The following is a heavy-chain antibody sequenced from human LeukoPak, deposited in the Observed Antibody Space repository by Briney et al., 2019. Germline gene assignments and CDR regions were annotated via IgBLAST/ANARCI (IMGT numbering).Heavy chain of an antibody. D-gene: IGHD5-24*01. Sequence: GGSLRLSCAASGFTFSSYGMSWVRQAPGKGLQWVSSISGGGNSIYYADSVKGRFTISRDNSTNTLYLQMNSLRAADTAVYYCARWLPILGEFDSWGQGTLVTVSS. J-gene: IGHJ4*02. CDR1: GFTFSSYG. CDR2: ISGGGNSI. CDR3: ARWLPILGEFDS. V-gene: IGHV3-23*01.